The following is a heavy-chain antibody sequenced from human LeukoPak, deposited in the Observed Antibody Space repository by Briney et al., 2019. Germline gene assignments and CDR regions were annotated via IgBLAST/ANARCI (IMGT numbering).Heavy chain of an antibody. Sequence: GGSLRLSCAVSGFTVSGNYMSWVRQAPGKGLEWVSLIYSGGTTYYADSVKGRFTISRDNSKNTLYLQMNSLRAEDTAVYYCAKANVKYCSGGCCFDAFDIWGQGTMVTVSS. CDR3: AKANVKYCSGGCCFDAFDI. CDR2: IYSGGTT. CDR1: GFTVSGNY. V-gene: IGHV3-53*01. D-gene: IGHD2-15*01. J-gene: IGHJ3*02.